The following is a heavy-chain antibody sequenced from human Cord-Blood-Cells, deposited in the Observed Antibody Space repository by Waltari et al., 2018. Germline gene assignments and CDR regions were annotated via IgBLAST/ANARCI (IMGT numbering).Heavy chain of an antibody. D-gene: IGHD5-18*01. CDR2: IYHSGST. V-gene: IGHV4-38-2*02. Sequence: QVQLQESGPGLVKPSETLSLTCTVSGYSISRGYYWGWIRQPPGKGQEWIGSIYHSGSTYYNPSLKSRVTISVDTSKNQFSLKLSSVTAADTAVYYCARGGGYSYGYYFDYWGQGTLVTVSS. CDR3: ARGGGYSYGYYFDY. CDR1: GYSISRGYY. J-gene: IGHJ4*02.